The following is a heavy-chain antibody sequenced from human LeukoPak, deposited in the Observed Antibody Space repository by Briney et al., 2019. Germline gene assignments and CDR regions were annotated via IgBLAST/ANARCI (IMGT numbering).Heavy chain of an antibody. CDR1: GYTFTGSY. CDR2: INPNSGGT. J-gene: IGHJ4*02. Sequence: GASLKVSCKASGYTFTGSYIHWMRQAPGQGLEWMGWINPNSGGTKYAQKFQGRVTVTRDTSTSIAYMELSGLRADDTAVYYCARVAYCTKGVCINFDLWGRGTLVTVSS. V-gene: IGHV1-2*02. D-gene: IGHD2-8*01. CDR3: ARVAYCTKGVCINFDL.